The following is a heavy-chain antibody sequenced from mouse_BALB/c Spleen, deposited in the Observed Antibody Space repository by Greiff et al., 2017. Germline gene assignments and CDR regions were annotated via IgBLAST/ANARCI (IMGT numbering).Heavy chain of an antibody. CDR1: GYSFTDYI. CDR3: ARSSTATSWFAY. V-gene: IGHV1-39*01. Sequence: VQLQQTGPELVKPGASVKISCKASGYSFTDYIMLWVKQSHGKSLEWIGNINPYYGSTSYNLKFKGKATLTVDKSSSTAYMQLNSLTSEDSAVYYCARSSTATSWFAYWGQGTLVTVSA. D-gene: IGHD1-2*01. CDR2: INPYYGST. J-gene: IGHJ3*01.